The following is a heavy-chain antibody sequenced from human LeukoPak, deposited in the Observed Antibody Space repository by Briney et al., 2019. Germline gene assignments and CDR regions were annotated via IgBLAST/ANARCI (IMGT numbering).Heavy chain of an antibody. CDR3: ARGNYLGMDV. Sequence: GGSLRLSCVASGFTFSAYWVHWVRQAPGKGLVWVSRTNNDGSVTTYAGSVKGRFTISRDNVQQTLYLQMSSLRPEDTAVYYCARGNYLGMDVWGQGTTVTVSS. CDR2: TNNDGSVT. J-gene: IGHJ6*02. V-gene: IGHV3-74*03. CDR1: GFTFSAYW.